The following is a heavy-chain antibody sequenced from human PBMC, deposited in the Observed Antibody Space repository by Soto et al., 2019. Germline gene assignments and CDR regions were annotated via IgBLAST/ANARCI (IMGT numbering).Heavy chain of an antibody. CDR3: ARRLGYSYGYYFDY. Sequence: SETLSLTCTVSGGSISNGGYYWGWIRQPPGKGLEWIGSIYYSGSTYYNPSLKSRVTISVDTSKNQFSLKLSSVTAADTAVYYCARRLGYSYGYYFDYWGQGTLVTVSS. CDR1: GGSISNGGYY. V-gene: IGHV4-39*01. D-gene: IGHD5-18*01. CDR2: IYYSGST. J-gene: IGHJ4*02.